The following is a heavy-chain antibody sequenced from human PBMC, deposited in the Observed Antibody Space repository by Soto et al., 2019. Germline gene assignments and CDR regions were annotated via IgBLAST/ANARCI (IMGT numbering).Heavy chain of an antibody. CDR2: ISYDGSNK. CDR3: AKDLTQWLLYPLDGMDV. CDR1: GFTFSSYG. V-gene: IGHV3-30*18. J-gene: IGHJ6*02. Sequence: GGCLRLSCAASGFTFSSYGMHGFRQAPGKGLEWVAVISYDGSNKYYADSVKGRFTISRDNSKNTLYLQMNSLRAEDTAVYYSAKDLTQWLLYPLDGMDVWGQGTTDTVSS. D-gene: IGHD3-3*01.